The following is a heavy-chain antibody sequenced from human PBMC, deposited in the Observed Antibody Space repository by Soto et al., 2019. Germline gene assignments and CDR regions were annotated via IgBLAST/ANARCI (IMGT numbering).Heavy chain of an antibody. V-gene: IGHV4-30-2*01. CDR1: GGSISSGGYS. J-gene: IGHJ4*02. CDR2: IYHSAST. CDR3: AKDACGAECFSHFDY. D-gene: IGHD2-21*01. Sequence: PSETLSLTCAVSGGSISSGGYSWSWIRQPPGKGLELIGYIYHSASTYYNPSLKSRVTISVDRSKNQLSLKLSSVTAADTAVYYCAKDACGAECFSHFDYWGQGTLVTVSS.